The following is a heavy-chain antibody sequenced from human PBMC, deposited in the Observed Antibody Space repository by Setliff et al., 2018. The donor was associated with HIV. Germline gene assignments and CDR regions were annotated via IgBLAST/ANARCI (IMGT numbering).Heavy chain of an antibody. CDR2: IDHIGRT. D-gene: IGHD3-22*01. V-gene: IGHV4-34*01. J-gene: IGHJ4*02. Sequence: SETLSLTCAVYGGSFSGFYWTWIRQPPGKGLEWIGDIDHIGRTNYNPSLKSRATISVYTTKNQFLLKLRSVTAADTAVYYCARGSYYDTSGYRPGYFDYWGQETLVTV. CDR1: GGSFSGFY. CDR3: ARGSYYDTSGYRPGYFDY.